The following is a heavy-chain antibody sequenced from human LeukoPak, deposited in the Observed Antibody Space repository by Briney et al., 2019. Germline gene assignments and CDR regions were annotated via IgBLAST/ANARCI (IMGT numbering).Heavy chain of an antibody. V-gene: IGHV4-39*01. J-gene: IGHJ3*02. CDR1: GGSINSGTYY. CDR2: IDSSGNT. Sequence: SETLSLTCTVSGGSINSGTYYWGRIRQSPGKGLEWIGSIDSSGNTFYNPSLKSRVTISVDTSKNQFSLKVNSVTAADTAVYYCARHKCSSQNSDGFDIWGQGTMVTVSS. CDR3: ARHKCSSQNSDGFDI. D-gene: IGHD1/OR15-1a*01.